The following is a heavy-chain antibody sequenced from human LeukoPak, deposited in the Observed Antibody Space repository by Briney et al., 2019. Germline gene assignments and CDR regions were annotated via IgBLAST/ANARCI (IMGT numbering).Heavy chain of an antibody. CDR3: ARGPRAYYYGSGSYPTPLY. CDR2: IYHSGST. V-gene: IGHV4-30-2*01. CDR1: GGSISSGGYS. J-gene: IGHJ4*02. Sequence: SQTLSLTCAVSGGSISSGGYSWSWIRQPPGKGLEWIGYIYHSGSTYYNPSLKSRVTISVDRSKNQFSLKLSSVTTADTAVYYCARGPRAYYYGSGSYPTPLYWGQGTLVTVSS. D-gene: IGHD3-10*01.